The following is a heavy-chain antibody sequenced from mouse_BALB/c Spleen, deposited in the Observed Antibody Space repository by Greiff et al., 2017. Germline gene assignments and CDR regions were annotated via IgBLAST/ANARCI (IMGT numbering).Heavy chain of an antibody. CDR2: ISNLAYSI. J-gene: IGHJ2*01. V-gene: IGHV5-15*02. Sequence: EVHLVESGGGLVQPGGSRKLSCAASGFTFSDYGMAWVRQAPGKGPEWVAFISNLAYSIYYADTVTGRFTISRENAKNTLYLEMSSLRSEDTAMYYCAREGIYYPYFDYWGQGTTLTVSS. CDR1: GFTFSDYG. D-gene: IGHD2-1*01. CDR3: AREGIYYPYFDY.